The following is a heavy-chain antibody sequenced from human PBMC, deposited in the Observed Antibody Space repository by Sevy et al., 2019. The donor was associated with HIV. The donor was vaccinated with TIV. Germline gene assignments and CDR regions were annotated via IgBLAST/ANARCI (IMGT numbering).Heavy chain of an antibody. J-gene: IGHJ4*02. CDR3: AREPPNDHSGSYYAPDY. D-gene: IGHD1-26*01. CDR2: ISYDGSNK. CDR1: GFTFSSYA. V-gene: IGHV3-30*04. Sequence: GGSLRLSCAASGFTFSSYAMHWVRQAPGKGLEWVAVISYDGSNKYYADSVKGRFTISSDNSKNTLYLQMNSLRAEDTAVYYCAREPPNDHSGSYYAPDYWGQGTLVTVSS.